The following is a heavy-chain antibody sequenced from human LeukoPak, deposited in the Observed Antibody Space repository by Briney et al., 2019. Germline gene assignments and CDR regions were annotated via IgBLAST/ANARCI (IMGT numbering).Heavy chain of an antibody. D-gene: IGHD6-13*01. CDR3: ARYRNLAVVGSYFDY. Sequence: SETLSLTCTVSGGSISSGSYYWGWIRQPPGKGLEWIGTIYYSGSTFYNPSLKSRVTISVDTSKNQSSLKLSSVTAADTAVYYCARYRNLAVVGSYFDYWGQGTLVTVSS. CDR1: GGSISSGSYY. V-gene: IGHV4-39*01. J-gene: IGHJ4*02. CDR2: IYYSGST.